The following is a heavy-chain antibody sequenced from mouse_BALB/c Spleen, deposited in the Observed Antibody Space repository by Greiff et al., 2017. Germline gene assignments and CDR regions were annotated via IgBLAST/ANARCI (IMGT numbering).Heavy chain of an antibody. D-gene: IGHD2-1*01. Sequence: EVQGVESGGGLVQPGGSLKLSCAASGFTFSSDTMSWVRQTPEKKLEWFAYFSNGGGSTYYPDTVKGRFTISRDNAKNTLYLQMSSLKSEDTAMYYCARRYGNYFDYWGEGRTPAAAS. CDR2: FSNGGGST. V-gene: IGHV5-12-2*01. CDR1: GFTFSSDT. CDR3: ARRYGNYFDY. J-gene: IGHJ2*01.